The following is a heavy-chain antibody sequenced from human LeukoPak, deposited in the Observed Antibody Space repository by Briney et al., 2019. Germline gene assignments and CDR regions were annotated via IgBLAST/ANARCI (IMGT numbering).Heavy chain of an antibody. CDR3: TTPAAGPRAEYSQY. V-gene: IGHV3-21*01. Sequence: GGSLRLSCAASGFTFSSYSMNWVRQAPGKGLEWVSSISSSSSYIYYADSVKGRFTISRNNAKNSLYLQMNSLAVEDTAVYYCTTPAAGPRAEYSQYWGQGTLVTVSS. CDR1: GFTFSSYS. J-gene: IGHJ1*01. D-gene: IGHD6-13*01. CDR2: ISSSSSYI.